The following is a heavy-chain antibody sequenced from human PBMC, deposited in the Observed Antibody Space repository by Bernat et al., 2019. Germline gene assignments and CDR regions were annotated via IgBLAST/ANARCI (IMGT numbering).Heavy chain of an antibody. CDR2: IRSKAYGGTT. D-gene: IGHD3-3*01. J-gene: IGHJ4*02. CDR1: GFTFGGFA. Sequence: EVQPVEAGGGLVPPGRALRPSLTASGFTFGGFAFSWVRQAPGEGPEWVGFIRSKAYGGTTEYAASVKGRFTISRDDSKSIAYLQMNSPKTEDTAVYYCTRDHNYYDFWSGYFDYWGQGTLVTVSS. CDR3: TRDHNYYDFWSGYFDY. V-gene: IGHV3-49*04.